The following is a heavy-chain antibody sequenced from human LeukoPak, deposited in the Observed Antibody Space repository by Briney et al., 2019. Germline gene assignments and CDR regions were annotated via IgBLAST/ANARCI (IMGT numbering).Heavy chain of an antibody. CDR2: INPSGGST. D-gene: IGHD4-17*01. J-gene: IGHJ4*02. CDR3: ARDPSTVTTEYYFDY. V-gene: IGHV1-46*01. Sequence: ASVKVSCKASGYTFTYYYMHWVRQAPGQGLEWMGIINPSGGSTSYAQKFQGRVTMTRDTSTSTVYMELSSLRSEDTAVYYCARDPSTVTTEYYFDYWGQGTLVTVSS. CDR1: GYTFTYYY.